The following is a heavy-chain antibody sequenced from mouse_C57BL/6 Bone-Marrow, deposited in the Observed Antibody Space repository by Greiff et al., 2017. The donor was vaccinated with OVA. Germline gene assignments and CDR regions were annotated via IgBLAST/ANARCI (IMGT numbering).Heavy chain of an antibody. CDR3: ARRRDYGYDEFAY. CDR1: GFTFSSYG. V-gene: IGHV5-6*02. J-gene: IGHJ3*01. D-gene: IGHD2-2*01. CDR2: ISSGGSYT. Sequence: EVKLMESGGDLVKPGGSLKLSCAASGFTFSSYGMSWVRQTPDKRLEWVATISSGGSYTYYPDSVKGRFTITRDNAKNTLYLQMRSLKSEDTAMYYCARRRDYGYDEFAYWGQGTLVTVSA.